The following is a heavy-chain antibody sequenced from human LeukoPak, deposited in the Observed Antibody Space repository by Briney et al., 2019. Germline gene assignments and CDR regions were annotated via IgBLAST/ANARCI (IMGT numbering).Heavy chain of an antibody. J-gene: IGHJ4*02. CDR3: ARGSIAPDY. Sequence: SETLSLTCTVSGDSINNSSYYWGWIRQPPGKGLEWIGSIHYSGSTYYNPSLKSRVTISVDTSKNQFSLRLSSVTAADTAVYYCARGSIAPDYWGQGTLVTVSS. CDR2: IHYSGST. D-gene: IGHD6-6*01. V-gene: IGHV4-39*01. CDR1: GDSINNSSYY.